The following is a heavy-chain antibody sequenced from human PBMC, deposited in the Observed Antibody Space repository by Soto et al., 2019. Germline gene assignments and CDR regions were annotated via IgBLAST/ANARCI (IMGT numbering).Heavy chain of an antibody. D-gene: IGHD3-16*01. CDR3: ARVLGFYYYGMDV. Sequence: GGSLRLSCAASGFTVISNYIIWFRQAPGKGLEWVSVIYSGGSTYYADSVKGRFTISRDNSKNTLYLQMNSLRAEDTAVYYCARVLGFYYYGMDVWGQGTTVTVSS. CDR1: GFTVISNY. CDR2: IYSGGST. V-gene: IGHV3-53*01. J-gene: IGHJ6*02.